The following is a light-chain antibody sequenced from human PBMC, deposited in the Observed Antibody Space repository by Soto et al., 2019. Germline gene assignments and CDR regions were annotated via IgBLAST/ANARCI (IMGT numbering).Light chain of an antibody. CDR3: QQYSTYPWT. J-gene: IGKJ1*01. V-gene: IGKV1-5*01. CDR2: DAS. CDR1: QSMSNW. Sequence: DIELTQSPSTLSASVGDRATITCRASQSMSNWLAWYQQKPGKAPKVLMSDASALESGVPSRFSGSGSGTEFTLTISSLEPDDFATYYCQQYSTYPWTFGQGTKVDIK.